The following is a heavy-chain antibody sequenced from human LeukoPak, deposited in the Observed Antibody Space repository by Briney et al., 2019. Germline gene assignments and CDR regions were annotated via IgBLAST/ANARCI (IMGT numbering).Heavy chain of an antibody. CDR1: GFTFSNYA. Sequence: GSLRLSCAASGFTFSNYAMSWARQAPGKGLEWVSAISGSGGSTYYADSVKGRFTISRDNSKNTLYLQMNSLRAEDTAVYYCTKGTIWLPFDYWGQGTLVTVSS. CDR3: TKGTIWLPFDY. J-gene: IGHJ4*02. V-gene: IGHV3-23*01. D-gene: IGHD5-18*01. CDR2: ISGSGGST.